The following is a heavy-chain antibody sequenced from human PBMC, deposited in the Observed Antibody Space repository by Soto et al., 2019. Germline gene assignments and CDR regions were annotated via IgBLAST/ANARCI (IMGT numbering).Heavy chain of an antibody. D-gene: IGHD6-6*01. J-gene: IGHJ4*02. CDR2: ISQSGNT. CDR3: ARAPKVSGSSQTRPDF. Sequence: SETLSLTCSIYSGSFSGYYWSWIRQPPGKGLEWIGEISQSGNTNYSPSLKSRVSISIDTSKKQFSLNLASVSAADTAVYYCARAPKVSGSSQTRPDFWGQGTLVT. V-gene: IGHV4-34*01. CDR1: SGSFSGYY.